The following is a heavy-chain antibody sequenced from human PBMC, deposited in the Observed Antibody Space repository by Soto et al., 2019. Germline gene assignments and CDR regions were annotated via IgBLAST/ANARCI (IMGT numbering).Heavy chain of an antibody. CDR2: IYYRGST. D-gene: IGHD1-26*01. CDR3: ARDGREASGMDV. J-gene: IGHJ6*02. V-gene: IGHV4-59*01. Sequence: PSETLSLTCTVCGGSISSYYWSWVRQAPGKGLEWIGHIYYRGSTTYNPSLRSRSTISVDTSNNQFSLKLNSVTTADTAVYYCARDGREASGMDVWGQGTKVTVSS. CDR1: GGSISSYY.